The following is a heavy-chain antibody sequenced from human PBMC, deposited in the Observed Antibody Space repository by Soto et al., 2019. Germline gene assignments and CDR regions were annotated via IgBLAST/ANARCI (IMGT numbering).Heavy chain of an antibody. J-gene: IGHJ5*02. V-gene: IGHV4-30-2*01. CDR1: GGSISSGGYS. Sequence: SETLSLTCAVSGGSISSGGYSWSWIRQPPGKGLEWIGYIYPSGSTYYNPSLKSRVTISVDRSKNQFSLKLSSVTAADTAVYYCARGRYSYGDWFDPWGQGTLVTVSS. CDR3: ARGRYSYGDWFDP. CDR2: IYPSGST. D-gene: IGHD5-18*01.